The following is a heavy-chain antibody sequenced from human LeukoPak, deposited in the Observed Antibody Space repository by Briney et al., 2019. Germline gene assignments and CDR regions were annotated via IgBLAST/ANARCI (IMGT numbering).Heavy chain of an antibody. CDR3: ARAGIVRFPFDP. J-gene: IGHJ5*02. Sequence: PGGSLRLSCAASGFTFSSYAMHWVRQAPGKGLEWVAVISYDGSNKYYADSVKGRFTISRDNSKNTLYLQMNSLRAEDTAVYYCARAGIVRFPFDPWGQGTLVTVSS. CDR1: GFTFSSYA. V-gene: IGHV3-30*04. D-gene: IGHD3-3*01. CDR2: ISYDGSNK.